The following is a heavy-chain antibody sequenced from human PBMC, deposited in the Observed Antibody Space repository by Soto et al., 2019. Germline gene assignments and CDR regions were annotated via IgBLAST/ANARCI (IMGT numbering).Heavy chain of an antibody. V-gene: IGHV3-30-3*01. CDR1: GFTFSSHA. Sequence: GGSLRLSCAASGFTFSSHAMHWVRQAPGKGLEWVAGISYDGTNKYDADSVKGRFTISRDNSRNTLYLQMNSLRGDDTAVYYCAREHYGTRFDYWGQGIQVTVPQ. CDR3: AREHYGTRFDY. D-gene: IGHD4-17*01. J-gene: IGHJ4*02. CDR2: ISYDGTNK.